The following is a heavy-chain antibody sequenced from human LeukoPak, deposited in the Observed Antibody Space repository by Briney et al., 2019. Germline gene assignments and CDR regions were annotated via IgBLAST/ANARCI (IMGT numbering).Heavy chain of an antibody. CDR1: GDSISSSSYY. Sequence: SSETLSLTCTVSGDSISSSSYYWGWIRQPPGKGLEWIGSIPYSGSTYYNPSLKSRVTISVDTCKNQFSLKLSSVTAADTAVYYCARCKDYYVSGSYYKTFDYWGQGTLVTVSS. V-gene: IGHV4-39*07. CDR2: IPYSGST. CDR3: ARCKDYYVSGSYYKTFDY. J-gene: IGHJ4*02. D-gene: IGHD3-10*01.